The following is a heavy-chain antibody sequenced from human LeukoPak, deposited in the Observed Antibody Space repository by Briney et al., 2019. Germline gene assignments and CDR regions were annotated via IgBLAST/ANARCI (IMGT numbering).Heavy chain of an antibody. J-gene: IGHJ4*02. CDR2: IWYDGSKK. CDR1: GLTFSDCG. D-gene: IGHD3-10*01. V-gene: IGHV3-33*01. Sequence: PGGSLRLSCAASGLTFSDCGMQWVRQAPGKGLEWVGIIWYDGSKKYYADPVKGRFTISRDNVKNALYLQMNSLRAEDTAVYYCARVNSMVRGQFDYWGQGTLVTVSS. CDR3: ARVNSMVRGQFDY.